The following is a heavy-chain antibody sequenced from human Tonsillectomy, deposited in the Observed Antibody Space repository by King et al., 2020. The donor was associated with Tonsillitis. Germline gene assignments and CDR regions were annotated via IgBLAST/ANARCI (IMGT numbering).Heavy chain of an antibody. D-gene: IGHD6-19*01. CDR1: GFSFSSNG. Sequence: QVQLVESGGGVVQPGRSLSLSCAASGFSFSSNGMHWVCQAPGKGLEWVAVISFDGSNKNYADSVKGRFTISRDNSNNTLFLHMNSLRAEDTAVYYCARERLYSSGWGIDYWGQGALLSVSS. CDR3: ARERLYSSGWGIDY. CDR2: ISFDGSNK. J-gene: IGHJ4*02. V-gene: IGHV3-33*05.